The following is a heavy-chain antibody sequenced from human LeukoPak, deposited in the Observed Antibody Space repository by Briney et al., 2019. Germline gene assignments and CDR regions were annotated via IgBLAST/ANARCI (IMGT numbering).Heavy chain of an antibody. Sequence: PSETLSLTCTVSGYSTSSGYYWGWIRQPPGKGLEWIGSIYHSGSTYYNPSLKSRVTISVDTSKNQFSLKLSSVTAADTAVYYCARDAAGFDPWGQGTLVTVSS. CDR1: GYSTSSGYY. J-gene: IGHJ5*02. V-gene: IGHV4-38-2*02. CDR3: ARDAAGFDP. D-gene: IGHD1-14*01. CDR2: IYHSGST.